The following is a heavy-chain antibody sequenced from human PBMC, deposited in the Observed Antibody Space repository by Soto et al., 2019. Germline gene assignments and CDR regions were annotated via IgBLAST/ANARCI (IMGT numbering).Heavy chain of an antibody. Sequence: PSETLSLTCTVSGGSISNYYWTWIRQPPGKGLEWIGYIYYSGSTNYNPSLKSRVTISVDTSKNQFSLKLSSVTAADTAVYYCARVWGGAFDIWGQGTMVTV. CDR2: IYYSGST. CDR3: ARVWGGAFDI. J-gene: IGHJ3*02. D-gene: IGHD3-10*01. V-gene: IGHV4-59*01. CDR1: GGSISNYY.